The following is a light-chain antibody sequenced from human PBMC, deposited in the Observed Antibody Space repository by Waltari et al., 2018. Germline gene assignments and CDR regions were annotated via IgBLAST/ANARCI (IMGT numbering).Light chain of an antibody. CDR1: SLRSYY. V-gene: IGLV3-19*01. CDR3: SSRDTSDNHLV. CDR2: GEN. J-gene: IGLJ3*02. Sequence: SSELTQDPIVSVALGQTVRITCQGDSLRSYYASWYQQRPGQAPILVIYGENNRPSVIPDRVSGSISGNTASLTITGAQAEDESDYYCSSRDTSDNHLVFGGGTKLTVL.